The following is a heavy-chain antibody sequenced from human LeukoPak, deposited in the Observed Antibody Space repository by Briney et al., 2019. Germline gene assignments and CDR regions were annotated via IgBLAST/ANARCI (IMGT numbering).Heavy chain of an antibody. J-gene: IGHJ3*02. V-gene: IGHV4-31*03. CDR1: GGSISSGGYY. Sequence: PSETLSLTCTVSGGSISSGGYYWSWIRQHPGKGLEWIGYIYYSGSTYYNPSLKSRVTISVDTSKNQFSLKLSSATAADTAVYYCARVTAAAGMLFDIWGQGTMVTVSS. CDR2: IYYSGST. D-gene: IGHD6-25*01. CDR3: ARVTAAAGMLFDI.